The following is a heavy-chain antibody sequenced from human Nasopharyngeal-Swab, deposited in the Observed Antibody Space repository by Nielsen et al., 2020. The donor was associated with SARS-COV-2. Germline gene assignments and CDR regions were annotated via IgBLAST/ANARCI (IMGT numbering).Heavy chain of an antibody. Sequence: VRQMPGKGLEWVANIKQDGSEKYYVDSVKGRFTISRDNAKNSLYLQMNSLRAEDTAVYYCARTGITGRWFDPWGQGTLVTVSS. D-gene: IGHD3-16*01. CDR3: ARTGITGRWFDP. J-gene: IGHJ5*02. V-gene: IGHV3-7*05. CDR2: IKQDGSEK.